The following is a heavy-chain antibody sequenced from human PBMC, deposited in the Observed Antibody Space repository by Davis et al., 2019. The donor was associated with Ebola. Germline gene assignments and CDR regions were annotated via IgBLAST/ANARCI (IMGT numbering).Heavy chain of an antibody. CDR2: IYYGGTT. J-gene: IGHJ2*01. V-gene: IGHV4-39*01. Sequence: PGGSLRLSCSVSGDSISSNSYYWGWIRQPPGKGLEWIGNIYYGGTTYYNPSLKSRVSISMDTSKNQFSLTLNSVTAADTAVYYCVRRAFGDYGLRYWYFDFWGRGTLVTVSS. CDR1: GDSISSNSYY. D-gene: IGHD4-17*01. CDR3: VRRAFGDYGLRYWYFDF.